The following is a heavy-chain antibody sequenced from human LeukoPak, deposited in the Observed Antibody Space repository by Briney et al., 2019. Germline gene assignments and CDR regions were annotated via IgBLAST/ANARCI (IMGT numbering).Heavy chain of an antibody. CDR3: AKDVSWNWFDP. V-gene: IGHV3-30*18. Sequence: PGRSLRLSCAASGFTFSTYAMHWVRQAPGKGLEWVAVISYDGSNKYYADSVKGRFTISRDNSKNTLYLQMNTLRAEDTAVYYCAKDVSWNWFDPWGQGTPVTVSS. CDR1: GFTFSTYA. J-gene: IGHJ5*02. CDR2: ISYDGSNK.